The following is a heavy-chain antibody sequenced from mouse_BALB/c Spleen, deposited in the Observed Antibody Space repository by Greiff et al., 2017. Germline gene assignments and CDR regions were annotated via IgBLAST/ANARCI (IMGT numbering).Heavy chain of an antibody. CDR1: GYAFTNYL. Sequence: LVESGAELVRPGTSVKVSCKASGYAFTNYLIEWVKQRPGQGLEWIGVINPGSGGTNYNEKFKGKATLTADKSSSTAYMQLSSLTSDDSAVYFCARMGKYAMDYWGQGTSVTVSS. V-gene: IGHV1-54*01. J-gene: IGHJ4*01. CDR2: INPGSGGT. CDR3: ARMGKYAMDY.